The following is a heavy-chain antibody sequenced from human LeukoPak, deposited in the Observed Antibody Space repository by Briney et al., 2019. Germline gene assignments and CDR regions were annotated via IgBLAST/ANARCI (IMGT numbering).Heavy chain of an antibody. D-gene: IGHD7-27*01. Sequence: PGASLRLSCAASGFTFSIYGMSWVSHAPGKGLEWVSAISGSGGGTYYAESVKGRFTVSRDNSKNTLFLQMNSLRAEDTAIYYCAKDLRWGLDYWGQGTLVTVSS. J-gene: IGHJ4*02. CDR1: GFTFSIYG. CDR2: ISGSGGGT. V-gene: IGHV3-23*01. CDR3: AKDLRWGLDY.